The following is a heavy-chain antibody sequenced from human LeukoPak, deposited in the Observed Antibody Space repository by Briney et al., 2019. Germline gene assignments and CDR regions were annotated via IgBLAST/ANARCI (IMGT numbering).Heavy chain of an antibody. Sequence: SETLSLTCIVSGDSISSRSYYWAWIRQPPGKGLEWIGSFYYSGSTYYNPSLKGRVTISVDTSNNQFSLKPSSVTATDTAVYYCARHAHSGYSGYENAFDIWGQGTMVTVSS. CDR1: GDSISSRSYY. V-gene: IGHV4-39*01. CDR2: FYYSGST. J-gene: IGHJ3*02. CDR3: ARHAHSGYSGYENAFDI. D-gene: IGHD5-12*01.